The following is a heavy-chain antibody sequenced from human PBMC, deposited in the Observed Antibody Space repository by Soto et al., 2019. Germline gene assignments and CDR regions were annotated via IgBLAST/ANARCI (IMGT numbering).Heavy chain of an antibody. CDR2: IYRTGST. Sequence: SETLSLACAVSGGSFTSNNWWSWVRQPPGQGLEWIGEIYRTGSTNYNPSLKSRITISLDKAENQFSLKVTSLTAADTAVYYCASRDPGTSVDYWGQGTLVTVSS. CDR3: ASRDPGTSVDY. D-gene: IGHD1-7*01. J-gene: IGHJ4*02. V-gene: IGHV4-4*02. CDR1: GGSFTSNNW.